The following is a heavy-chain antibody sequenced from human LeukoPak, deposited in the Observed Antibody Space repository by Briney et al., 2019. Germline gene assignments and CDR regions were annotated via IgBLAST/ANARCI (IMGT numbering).Heavy chain of an antibody. Sequence: GGSLRLSCAASGFTFSSYSMNWVRQAPGKGLEWVGRIKRIIDGGTTDYAAPVKGRFTVSNTLYLQMSSLKTEDTAVYYCAAQGGSGDLRYWGQGTLVTVSS. V-gene: IGHV3-15*01. CDR1: GFTFSSYS. D-gene: IGHD4-17*01. J-gene: IGHJ4*02. CDR2: IKRIIDGGTT. CDR3: AAQGGSGDLRY.